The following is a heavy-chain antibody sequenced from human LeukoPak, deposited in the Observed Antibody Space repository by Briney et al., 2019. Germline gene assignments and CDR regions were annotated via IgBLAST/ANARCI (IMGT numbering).Heavy chain of an antibody. CDR3: ARDPVRSYVWGGFEENWFDP. CDR2: ISAYNGNT. V-gene: IGHV1-18*01. D-gene: IGHD3-16*01. J-gene: IGHJ5*02. Sequence: ASVKVSCKASGYTFTSYGISWVRQAPGQGLEWMGWISAYNGNTNYAQKLQGRVTMTTDTSTSTAYMELRSLRSDDTAVYYCARDPVRSYVWGGFEENWFDPWGQGTLVTVSS. CDR1: GYTFTSYG.